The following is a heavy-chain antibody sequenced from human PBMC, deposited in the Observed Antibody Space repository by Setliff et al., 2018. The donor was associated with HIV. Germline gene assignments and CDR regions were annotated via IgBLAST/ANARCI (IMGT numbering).Heavy chain of an antibody. CDR2: IYRSGNT. Sequence: SETLSLTCTVSGGTFSLSSYYWGWIRQPPGKGLEWIGSIYRSGNTYYNPSLKSRVTISVDTSKNQFSLRLTSMTAADTAVYYCARAVAGYYRIRDYWGQGSLVTVSS. D-gene: IGHD3-9*01. CDR3: ARAVAGYYRIRDY. J-gene: IGHJ4*02. CDR1: GGTFSLSSYY. V-gene: IGHV4-39*07.